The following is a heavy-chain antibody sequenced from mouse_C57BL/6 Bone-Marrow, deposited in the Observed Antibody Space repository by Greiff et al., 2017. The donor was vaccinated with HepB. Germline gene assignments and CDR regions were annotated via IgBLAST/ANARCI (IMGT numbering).Heavy chain of an antibody. Sequence: VQLQQSGAELVKPGASVKLSCKASGYTFTGYWIDWVKQRPGHGLEWIGEIYPESGSTNYNEKFKGKATFTADTSSSTAYMQLSSLTSEDSAVYYCATSVDGSGCGYWGQGTTLTVSS. CDR3: ATSVDGSGCGY. J-gene: IGHJ2*01. CDR2: IYPESGST. D-gene: IGHD3-2*01. V-gene: IGHV1-9*01. CDR1: GYTFTGYW.